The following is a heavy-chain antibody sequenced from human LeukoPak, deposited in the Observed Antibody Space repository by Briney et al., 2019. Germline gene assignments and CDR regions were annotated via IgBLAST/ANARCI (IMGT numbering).Heavy chain of an antibody. CDR2: ISFDGSNK. Sequence: GGSLRLSCAASGFTFSSYTIHWVRQPPGKGLEWVAVISFDGSNKYYADSVKGRFTISRDNSKNTLYLQMNGLRAEDTAVYYCAREELGSSLGFDPWGQGTLVTVSS. J-gene: IGHJ5*02. D-gene: IGHD3-16*01. V-gene: IGHV3-30-3*01. CDR1: GFTFSSYT. CDR3: AREELGSSLGFDP.